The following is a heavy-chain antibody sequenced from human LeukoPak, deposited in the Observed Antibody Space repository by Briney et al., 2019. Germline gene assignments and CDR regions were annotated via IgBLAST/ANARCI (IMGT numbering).Heavy chain of an antibody. CDR3: AAQNYYGSGSYTWGIAN. Sequence: SETLSLTCTVSGGSISSYYWSWIRQPAGKGLEWIGRIYTSGSTNYNPSLKSRVTMSVDTSKNQFSLKLSSVTAADTAVYYCAAQNYYGSGSYTWGIANWGQGTLVTVSS. CDR2: IYTSGST. J-gene: IGHJ4*02. CDR1: GGSISSYY. D-gene: IGHD3-10*01. V-gene: IGHV4-4*07.